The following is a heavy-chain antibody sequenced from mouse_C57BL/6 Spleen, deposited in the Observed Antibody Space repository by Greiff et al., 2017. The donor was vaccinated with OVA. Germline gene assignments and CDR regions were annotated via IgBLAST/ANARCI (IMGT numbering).Heavy chain of an antibody. CDR1: GYTFTSYW. D-gene: IGHD1-1*01. Sequence: QVQLQQPGAELVMPGASVKLSCKASGYTFTSYWMHWVKQRPGQGLEWIGEIDPSDSYTNYNQKFKGKSTLTVDKSSSTAYMQLSPLTSEDSAVYYSARSYLFLRSLDVWGTGTTVTVSS. CDR3: ARSYLFLRSLDV. J-gene: IGHJ1*03. V-gene: IGHV1-69*01. CDR2: IDPSDSYT.